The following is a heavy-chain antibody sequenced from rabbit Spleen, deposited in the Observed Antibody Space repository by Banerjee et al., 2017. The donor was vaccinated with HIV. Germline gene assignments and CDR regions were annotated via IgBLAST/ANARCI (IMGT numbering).Heavy chain of an antibody. CDR1: GFSFSSNYY. CDR3: ARGGGL. J-gene: IGHJ4*01. Sequence: QSLEESGGDMVKPGASLTLSCTASGFSFSSNYYICWVRQAPGKGLEWIGYIDPVFGSAYYASWVNGRFSISRENTQNTVSLQLNSLTAADTATYFCARGGGLWGPGTLVTVS. CDR2: IDPVFGSA. V-gene: IGHV1S40*01.